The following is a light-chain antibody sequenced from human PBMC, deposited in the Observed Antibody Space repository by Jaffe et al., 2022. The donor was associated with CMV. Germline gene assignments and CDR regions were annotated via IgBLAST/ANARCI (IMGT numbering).Light chain of an antibody. Sequence: EIVMTQSPATLSVSPGERATLSCRASQSVDSKLAWYQQKPGQAPRLLIYGASTRATDIPARFTGSGSGTEFTLTISSLQSEDFAVYYCQQYNNWPYTFGQGTKLEIK. CDR3: QQYNNWPYT. CDR2: GAS. CDR1: QSVDSK. V-gene: IGKV3-15*01. J-gene: IGKJ2*01.